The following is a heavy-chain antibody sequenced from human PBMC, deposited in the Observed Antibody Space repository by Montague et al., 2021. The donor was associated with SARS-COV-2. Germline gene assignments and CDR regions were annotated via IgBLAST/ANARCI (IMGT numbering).Heavy chain of an antibody. CDR2: FDWDDDK. Sequence: PALVKPTQTLTLTCTFSGFSLSTSGMCVSCIRQPPGKALERLARFDWDDDKYYSTSLKTRLTISKDTSKNQVVLTMTNMDPVDTATYYFARILVAAAGSPFDPWGQGTLVTVSS. J-gene: IGHJ5*02. CDR1: GFSLSTSGMC. CDR3: ARILVAAAGSPFDP. D-gene: IGHD6-13*01. V-gene: IGHV2-70*11.